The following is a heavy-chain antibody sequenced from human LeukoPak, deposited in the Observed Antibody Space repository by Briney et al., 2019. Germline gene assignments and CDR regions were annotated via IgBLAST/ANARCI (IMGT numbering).Heavy chain of an antibody. CDR1: GGSLSGYY. Sequence: PSETLSLTCGVYGGSLSGYYWSWIRQPPEKGLEWIGEINHSGSTNYNPSLKSRVTISVDTSKNQFSLKLSSVTAADTAVYYCARMRRYYGSGKNYMDVWGKGTTVTVSS. CDR3: ARMRRYYGSGKNYMDV. CDR2: INHSGST. D-gene: IGHD3-10*01. V-gene: IGHV4-34*01. J-gene: IGHJ6*03.